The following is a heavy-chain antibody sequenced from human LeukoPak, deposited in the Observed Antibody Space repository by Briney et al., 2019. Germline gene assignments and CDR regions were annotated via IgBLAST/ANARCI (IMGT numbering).Heavy chain of an antibody. CDR3: ARGNGGGWIDP. V-gene: IGHV3-7*01. D-gene: IGHD2-8*01. J-gene: IGHJ5*02. CDR2: IEKDGSEK. CDR1: GFTFSSYW. Sequence: GGSLRLSCAASGFTFSSYWMNWVRQAPGKGLEWVANIEKDGSEKYYVDSVKGRFTISRDNAKSSLFLQMDSLRAEDTAVYYCARGNGGGWIDPWGQGTLVTVSS.